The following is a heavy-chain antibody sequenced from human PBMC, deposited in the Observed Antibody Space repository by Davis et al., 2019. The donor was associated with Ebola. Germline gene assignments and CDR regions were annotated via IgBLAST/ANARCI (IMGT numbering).Heavy chain of an antibody. CDR3: ARGGRSWPY. CDR1: GFTVSSNY. V-gene: IGHV3-53*01. Sequence: GESLKISCAASGFTVSSNYMSWVRQAPGKGLEWVSVIYSGGSTYYADSVKRRFTISRDNSKNTLYLQMNSLRAEDTAVYYCARGGRSWPYWGQGTLVTVSS. CDR2: IYSGGST. J-gene: IGHJ4*02. D-gene: IGHD6-13*01.